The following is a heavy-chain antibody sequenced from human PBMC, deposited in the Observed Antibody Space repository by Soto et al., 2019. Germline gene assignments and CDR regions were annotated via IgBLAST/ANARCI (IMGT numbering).Heavy chain of an antibody. CDR2: LSYDGTKA. CDR1: GFAFNTYS. D-gene: IGHD1-26*01. J-gene: IGHJ4*02. CDR3: TRGDTSTWGDH. V-gene: IGHV3-30*14. Sequence: QVQLVESGGGVVQPGTSLRLSCVASGFAFNTYSMHWVRQAPGEGLEWLAVLSYDGTKAYYADSVKGRFSISRDNSKNTLYLQVSGLRNGDSAIDYCTRGDTSTWGDHWCQGTRLSVSS.